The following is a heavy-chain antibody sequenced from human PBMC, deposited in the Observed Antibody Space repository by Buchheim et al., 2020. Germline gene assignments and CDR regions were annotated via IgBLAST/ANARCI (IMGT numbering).Heavy chain of an antibody. CDR1: GDSISSGGYY. Sequence: QVHLQESGPGLVKPSQTLSLTCTVSGDSISSGGYYWSWIRQHPGKGLEWIGDIYYTGNTYYNSSLKSRIVMSVDTSKNQFSLELSSVTAADTAVYYCARAQPIASQLLDYWGQGTL. D-gene: IGHD6-6*01. V-gene: IGHV4-31*03. CDR3: ARAQPIASQLLDY. CDR2: IYYTGNT. J-gene: IGHJ4*02.